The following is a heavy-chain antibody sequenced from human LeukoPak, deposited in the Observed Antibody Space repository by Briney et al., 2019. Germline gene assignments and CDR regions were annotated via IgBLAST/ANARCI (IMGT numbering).Heavy chain of an antibody. Sequence: SETLSLTCAVYGGSFSGYYWSWIRQPPGKGLEWIGEINHSGSTNYNPSLKSRVTISVDTSKNQFSLKLSSVTAADTAVYYCARRGGSPWYFDYWGQGTLVTVSS. CDR1: GGSFSGYY. V-gene: IGHV4-34*01. CDR2: INHSGST. J-gene: IGHJ4*02. CDR3: ARRGGSPWYFDY. D-gene: IGHD1-26*01.